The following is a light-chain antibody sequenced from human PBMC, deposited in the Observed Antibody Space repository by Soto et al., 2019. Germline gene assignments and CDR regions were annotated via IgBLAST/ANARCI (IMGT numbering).Light chain of an antibody. Sequence: QSALTQPASVSGSPGQSITISCTGTSGDIGAYNYVSWYQQHPGKAPKLMIYDVSNRPSGVPNRFSGSKSGNTASLTISGLQAEDEADYYCSSYTTISTVVFGGGTKVTVL. V-gene: IGLV2-14*01. CDR3: SSYTTISTVV. CDR2: DVS. CDR1: SGDIGAYNY. J-gene: IGLJ2*01.